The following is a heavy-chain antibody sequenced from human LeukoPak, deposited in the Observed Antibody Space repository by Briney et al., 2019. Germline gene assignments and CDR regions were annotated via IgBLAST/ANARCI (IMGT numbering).Heavy chain of an antibody. CDR2: INTNTGNP. J-gene: IGHJ4*02. V-gene: IGHV7-4-1*02. CDR1: GYTFTSYA. D-gene: IGHD2-21*02. Sequence: ASVKVSCKASGYTFTSYAMNWVRQAPGQGLEWMGGINTNTGNPTYAQGFTGRFVFSLDTSVSTAYLQISSLKAEDTAVYYCARVVGCGGDCYSGISDYWGQGTLVTVSS. CDR3: ARVVGCGGDCYSGISDY.